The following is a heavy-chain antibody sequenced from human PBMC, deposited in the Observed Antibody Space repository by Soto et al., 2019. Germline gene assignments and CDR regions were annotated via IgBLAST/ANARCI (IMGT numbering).Heavy chain of an antibody. D-gene: IGHD1-1*01. Sequence: EVQLVESGGGLVKPGGSLRLSCAASGFTFSSYSMNWVRQAPGKGLEWVSSISSSSSYIYYADSLKGRFTISRDNAKNSLYMQMNSLRAEDTAVYYCARESTGTTGYAYWGQGTLVTVSS. CDR3: ARESTGTTGYAY. CDR2: ISSSSSYI. CDR1: GFTFSSYS. V-gene: IGHV3-21*01. J-gene: IGHJ4*02.